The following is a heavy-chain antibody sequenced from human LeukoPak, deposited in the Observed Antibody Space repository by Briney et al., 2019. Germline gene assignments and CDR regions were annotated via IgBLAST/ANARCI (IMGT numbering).Heavy chain of an antibody. V-gene: IGHV1-46*01. J-gene: IGHJ3*02. CDR3: ACGGWDLARKAFDI. CDR2: INPSGGIT. Sequence: ASVKVSCKASGYTFTSYYIRWVRQAPGQGLEWMGIINPSGGITNYAQKFQGRVTMTTDTSTSTVYMELRSLRSQDTAVYYCACGGWDLARKAFDIWGQGTMVTVSS. D-gene: IGHD1-26*01. CDR1: GYTFTSYY.